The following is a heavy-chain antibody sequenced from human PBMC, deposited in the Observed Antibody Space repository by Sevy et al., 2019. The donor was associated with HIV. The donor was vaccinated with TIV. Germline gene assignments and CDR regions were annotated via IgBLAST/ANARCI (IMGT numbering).Heavy chain of an antibody. CDR2: IYYNGHI. J-gene: IGHJ4*02. D-gene: IGHD1-26*01. Sequence: LPETLSLTCTVSGGSITSLYWNWIRQPPGKGLEWIANIYYNGHINYNPSLKSRVTLSLDTSKNQFSLRLSSVTAAGTAMYYCAGENAWGRGYSWGQGTLVTVSS. CDR3: AGENAWGRGYS. V-gene: IGHV4-59*08. CDR1: GGSITSLY.